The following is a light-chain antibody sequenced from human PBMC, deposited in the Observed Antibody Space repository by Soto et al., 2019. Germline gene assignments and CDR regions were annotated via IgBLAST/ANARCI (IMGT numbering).Light chain of an antibody. CDR3: RQSYSTPYT. J-gene: IGKJ2*01. Sequence: DIQMTQSPSSLSASVGDRVTITCRASQSINSYLNWYQQKPGKAPKLLIYAASSLQSGVPSRCSGSGSGTDFALTISSLQPEDFATYFCRQSYSTPYTFGQGTKVEMK. CDR2: AAS. V-gene: IGKV1-39*01. CDR1: QSINSY.